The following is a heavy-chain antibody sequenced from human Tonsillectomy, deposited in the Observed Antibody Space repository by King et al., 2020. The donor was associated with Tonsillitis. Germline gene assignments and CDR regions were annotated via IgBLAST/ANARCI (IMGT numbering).Heavy chain of an antibody. J-gene: IGHJ4*02. Sequence: DVQLVESGGGLVQPGGSLRLSCAASGFTFSSYAMSWVRQAPGKGLEWVSAISGSCGSTYYADSVKGRFTISRDNSKNTLYLQMNSLRAEDTAVYYCAKDTVPRVCGHGGRGSFDYWGQGTLVTVSS. CDR3: AKDTVPRVCGHGGRGSFDY. D-gene: IGHD2-8*01. V-gene: IGHV3-23*04. CDR2: ISGSCGST. CDR1: GFTFSSYA.